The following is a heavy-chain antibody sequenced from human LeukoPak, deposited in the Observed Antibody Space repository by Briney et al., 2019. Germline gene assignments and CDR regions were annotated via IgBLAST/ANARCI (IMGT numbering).Heavy chain of an antibody. V-gene: IGHV5-51*01. CDR3: ARLNYYASSGFPGAAFDI. J-gene: IGHJ3*02. CDR1: GYSFTSYW. D-gene: IGHD3-22*01. Sequence: GESLKISCKGSGYSFTSYWIGWVRQMPGKGLEWMGIIYPGDSDTRYSPSFQGQVTISADKSISTAYLQWSSLKASDTAMYYCARLNYYASSGFPGAAFDIWGQGTMVTVSS. CDR2: IYPGDSDT.